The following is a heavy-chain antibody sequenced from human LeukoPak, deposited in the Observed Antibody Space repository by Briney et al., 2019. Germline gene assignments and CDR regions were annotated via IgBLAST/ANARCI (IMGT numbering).Heavy chain of an antibody. CDR2: ISSSSSYI. J-gene: IGHJ4*02. D-gene: IGHD3-10*01. CDR1: GFTFSSYS. CDR3: ASFSAGPDDY. Sequence: PGGSLRLSCAASGFTFSSYSMNWVRQAPGKGLEWVSSISSSSSYIYYADSVKGRFTIPRDNAKNSLYLQMNSLRAEDTAVYYCASFSAGPDDYWGQGTLVTVSS. V-gene: IGHV3-21*01.